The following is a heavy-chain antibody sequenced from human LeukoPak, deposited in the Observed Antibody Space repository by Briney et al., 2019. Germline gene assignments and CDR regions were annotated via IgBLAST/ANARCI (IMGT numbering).Heavy chain of an antibody. J-gene: IGHJ2*01. CDR1: GGSISSYS. CDR3: ARTVVTLDWYFDL. Sequence: PSETLSLTCSVSGGSISSYSWNWIRQPAGKGREWIGRFCTSGTTNYNPSLKSRVTMSIDTSKNQVSLKMRSVTAADTAVYYCARTVVTLDWYFDLWGRGTLVSVSS. D-gene: IGHD4-23*01. CDR2: FCTSGTT. V-gene: IGHV4-4*07.